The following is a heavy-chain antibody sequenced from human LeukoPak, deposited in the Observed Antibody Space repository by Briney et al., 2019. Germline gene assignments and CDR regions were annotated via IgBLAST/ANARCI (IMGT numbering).Heavy chain of an antibody. CDR2: IKQDGSEK. J-gene: IGHJ6*03. Sequence: PGGSLRLSCAASGFTFSHYSMNWVRQAPGKGLEWVANIKQDGSEKYYVDSVKGRFTISRDNAKNSLYLQMNSLRAEDTAVYYCAREGGFWSGYYRYYYYMDVWGKGTTVTVSS. CDR1: GFTFSHYS. CDR3: AREGGFWSGYYRYYYYMDV. V-gene: IGHV3-7*01. D-gene: IGHD3-3*01.